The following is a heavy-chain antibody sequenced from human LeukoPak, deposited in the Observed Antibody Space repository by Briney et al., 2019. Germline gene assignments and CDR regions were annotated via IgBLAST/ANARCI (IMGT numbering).Heavy chain of an antibody. CDR1: GGTFSSYA. J-gene: IGHJ4*02. V-gene: IGHV1-69*05. Sequence: GSSVKVSCKASGGTFSSYAISWVRQAPGQGLEWMGGIIPIFGTANYAQKFQGRVTITTDESTSTAYMELSSLRSEDTAVYYCAGRYYYYDSSGYYPFDYWGQGTLVTVSS. CDR3: AGRYYYYDSSGYYPFDY. D-gene: IGHD3-22*01. CDR2: IIPIFGTA.